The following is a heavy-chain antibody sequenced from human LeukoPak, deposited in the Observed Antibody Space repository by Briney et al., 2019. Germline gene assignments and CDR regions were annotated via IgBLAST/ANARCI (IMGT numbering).Heavy chain of an antibody. CDR1: GFTFSSYW. J-gene: IGHJ5*02. CDR3: AREGAGDYFVRWFDP. CDR2: IKQDGSEK. D-gene: IGHD4-17*01. Sequence: PGGSLRLSCAASGFTFSSYWMSWVRQAPGKGLEWVANIKQDGSEKYYVDSVKGRFTISRDNAKNSLYLQMNSLRAEDTAVYYCAREGAGDYFVRWFDPWGQGTLVTVSS. V-gene: IGHV3-7*01.